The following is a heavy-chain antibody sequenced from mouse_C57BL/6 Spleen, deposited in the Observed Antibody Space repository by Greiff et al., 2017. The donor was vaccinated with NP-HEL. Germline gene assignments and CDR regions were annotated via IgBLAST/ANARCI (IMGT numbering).Heavy chain of an antibody. J-gene: IGHJ4*01. V-gene: IGHV1-80*01. CDR3: ARLGPYAMDY. CDR1: GYAFSSYW. D-gene: IGHD4-1*01. CDR2: IYPGDGDT. Sequence: LVESGAELVKPGASVKISCKASGYAFSSYWMNWVKQRPGKGLEWIGQIYPGDGDTNYNGKFKGKATLTADKSSSTAYMQLSSLTSEDSAVYFCARLGPYAMDYWGQGTSVTVSS.